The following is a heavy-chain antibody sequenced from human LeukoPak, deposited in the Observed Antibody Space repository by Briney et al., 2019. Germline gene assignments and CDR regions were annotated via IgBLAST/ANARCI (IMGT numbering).Heavy chain of an antibody. J-gene: IGHJ4*02. CDR3: TRGKFGELYYFEY. CDR2: IYHSGTT. V-gene: IGHV4-31*03. Sequence: PSETQSLTCSVSGGSITSGGYYWSWVRQHPGKGLEWIGYIYHSGTTLYNPSLKSRVTMSVDTSKNQFSLRLNSVTAADTAVYYCTRGKFGELYYFEYWGQGTLVTVSS. D-gene: IGHD3-10*01. CDR1: GGSITSGGYY.